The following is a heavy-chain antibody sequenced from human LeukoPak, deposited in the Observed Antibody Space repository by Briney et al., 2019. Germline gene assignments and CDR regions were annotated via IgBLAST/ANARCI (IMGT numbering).Heavy chain of an antibody. J-gene: IGHJ4*02. CDR1: GYTFTSYY. D-gene: IGHD2-2*01. Sequence: ASVKVSCKASGYTFTSYYMHWVRQAPGQGLEWMGIINPSGGSTSYAQKFQGRVTMTRDTSTSTVYMELSSLRSEDTAVYYCARTIPIAPAAAGALGYWGQGTLVTASS. CDR2: INPSGGST. V-gene: IGHV1-46*01. CDR3: ARTIPIAPAAAGALGY.